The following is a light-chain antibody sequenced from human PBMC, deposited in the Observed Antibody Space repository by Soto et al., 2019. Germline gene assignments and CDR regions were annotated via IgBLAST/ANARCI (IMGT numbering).Light chain of an antibody. CDR3: HQFNSYSPGA. CDR2: DAS. CDR1: QSISSW. Sequence: DIQMTQSPSTLSASVGDRVTLTCRASQSISSWLAWYQQKPGKAPKLLIYDASSLESGVPSRFGGSGSGTEFTLTLSSLQPDDFATYYCHQFNSYSPGAFGQGTRWIS. J-gene: IGKJ1*01. V-gene: IGKV1-5*01.